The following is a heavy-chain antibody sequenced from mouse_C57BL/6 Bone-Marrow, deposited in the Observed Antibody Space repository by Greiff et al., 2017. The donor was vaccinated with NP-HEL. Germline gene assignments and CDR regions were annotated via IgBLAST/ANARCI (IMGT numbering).Heavy chain of an antibody. V-gene: IGHV12-3*01. CDR1: GFPITSGYY. Sequence: ESGPGLVKPSQSLFLTCSITGFPITSGYYWIWIRQSPGKPLEWMGYITHSGENFYNPSLQSPISITRETSKNHFFLQLNSVTTEDTAMYYCAGDGGYSPWFAYWGQGTLVTVSA. D-gene: IGHD2-12*01. CDR3: AGDGGYSPWFAY. J-gene: IGHJ3*01. CDR2: ITHSGEN.